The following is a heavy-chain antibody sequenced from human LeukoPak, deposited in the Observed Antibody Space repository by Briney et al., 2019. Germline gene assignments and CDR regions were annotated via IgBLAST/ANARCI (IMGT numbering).Heavy chain of an antibody. CDR3: ARSQGDKHYGDYHSLDY. J-gene: IGHJ4*02. CDR2: IYYGGST. D-gene: IGHD4-17*01. Sequence: KASETLSLTCTVSGGSISSSDYYWGWIRQPPGKGLEWIGSIYYGGSTYYNPSLKSRVTISVDTSMNQFSLKLSFVTTTDTAVYFCARSQGDKHYGDYHSLDYWGQGTLVTVSS. V-gene: IGHV4-39*01. CDR1: GGSISSSDYY.